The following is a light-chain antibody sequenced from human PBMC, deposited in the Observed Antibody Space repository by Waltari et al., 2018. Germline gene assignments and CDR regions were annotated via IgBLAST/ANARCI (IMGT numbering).Light chain of an antibody. Sequence: IVLTQSPATLSLSPGERATLSCRASQTVSTYLAWFQQKPGQAPRLLIYDASNRAPGIPARFSGSASGTDFSLTISSLEPEDSAVYYCLQRSLWPWTFGQGTKVAVK. CDR2: DAS. CDR3: LQRSLWPWT. V-gene: IGKV3-11*01. J-gene: IGKJ1*01. CDR1: QTVSTY.